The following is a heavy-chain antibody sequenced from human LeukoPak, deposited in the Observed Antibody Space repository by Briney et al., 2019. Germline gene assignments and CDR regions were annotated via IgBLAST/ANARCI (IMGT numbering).Heavy chain of an antibody. V-gene: IGHV1-8*01. CDR1: GYTFTSYD. Sequence: ASVKVSCKASGYTFTSYDINWVRQAPGQGLEWMGWMSPNSDNTGYAQKFQGGVTFTRDTSISTAYMELRSLTSEDTAVYYCARDYGGSSGWFDPWGQGTLVTVSS. J-gene: IGHJ5*02. D-gene: IGHD4-23*01. CDR2: MSPNSDNT. CDR3: ARDYGGSSGWFDP.